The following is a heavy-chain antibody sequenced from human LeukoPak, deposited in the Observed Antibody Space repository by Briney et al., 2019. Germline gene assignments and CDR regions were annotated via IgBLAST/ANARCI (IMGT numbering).Heavy chain of an antibody. CDR3: ARDLGDSGSYAGY. J-gene: IGHJ4*02. V-gene: IGHV1-69*04. CDR2: IIPILGIA. D-gene: IGHD1-26*01. CDR1: GGTFSSYA. Sequence: SVKVSCKASGGTFSSYAISWVRQAPGQGLEWMGRIIPILGIANYAQKFQGRVTITANKSTSTAYMELSSLRSEDTAVYYCARDLGDSGSYAGYWGQGTLVTVSS.